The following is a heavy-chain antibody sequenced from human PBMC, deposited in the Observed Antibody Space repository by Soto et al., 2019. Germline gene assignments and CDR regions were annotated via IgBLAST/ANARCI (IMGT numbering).Heavy chain of an antibody. V-gene: IGHV3-23*01. D-gene: IGHD3-22*01. Sequence: GGSLRLSCAASGFTFSYAMNWVRQAPGKGLEWASAISGSGDNTYYADTVKGRFTISRDNSKNTLCLKMNSLRAEDSAVSYCAKDRPPYYDSSCLFDYWRQGTRVTVSS. CDR1: GFTFSYA. CDR2: ISGSGDNT. CDR3: AKDRPPYYDSSCLFDY. J-gene: IGHJ4*02.